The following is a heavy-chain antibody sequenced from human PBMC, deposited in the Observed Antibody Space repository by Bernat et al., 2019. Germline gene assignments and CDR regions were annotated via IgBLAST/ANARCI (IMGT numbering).Heavy chain of an antibody. CDR1: GYTFTSYG. CDR3: ARDGGYYYGSGSHNWFDP. D-gene: IGHD3-10*01. V-gene: IGHV1-18*01. J-gene: IGHJ5*02. Sequence: GDEVKKKGEEGKGEGKGDGYTFTSYGRRGGGEEKGKGREWMGWISAEKGKTNYAQKLQGRVTMTTDTSTSTAYMELRSLRSDATAVYYCARDGGYYYGSGSHNWFDPLGQGTLVPFSS. CDR2: ISAEKGKT.